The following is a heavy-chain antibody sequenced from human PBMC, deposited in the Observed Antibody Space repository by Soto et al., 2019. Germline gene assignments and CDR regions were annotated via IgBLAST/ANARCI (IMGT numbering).Heavy chain of an antibody. D-gene: IGHD6-19*01. J-gene: IGHJ4*02. CDR1: GFTFNNYA. V-gene: IGHV3-23*01. Sequence: EVVLLESGGGLVQPGGSLRLSCAASGFTFNNYAMNRVRQAPGKGLEWVSVVSGSGGSTYYADSVKGRFTVSRDNSKNTSYLQMNSLRVGDTAVYYCAKSEQWFSGGDHWGQGTLVTVSS. CDR3: AKSEQWFSGGDH. CDR2: VSGSGGST.